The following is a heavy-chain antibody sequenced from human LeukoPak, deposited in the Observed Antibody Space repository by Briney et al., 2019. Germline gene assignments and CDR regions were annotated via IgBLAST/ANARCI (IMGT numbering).Heavy chain of an antibody. J-gene: IGHJ4*02. CDR1: GYTFTSYG. CDR3: ARNFDNREFHHYYFDY. Sequence: ASVKVSCKACGYTFTSYGISWVRQAPGQGLESIGWISAYNGNTNYAQKLQGRVTMTTDTSTSTAYMELRSLRSDDTAVYYCARNFDNREFHHYYFDYWGQGTLVNVSS. CDR2: ISAYNGNT. V-gene: IGHV1-18*01. D-gene: IGHD3-9*01.